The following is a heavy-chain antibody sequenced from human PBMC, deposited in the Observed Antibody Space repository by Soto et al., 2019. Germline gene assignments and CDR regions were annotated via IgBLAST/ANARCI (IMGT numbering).Heavy chain of an antibody. CDR2: ISYDGSNK. CDR3: AKDRLSSSFSPNWFDP. D-gene: IGHD6-6*01. CDR1: GFTFSSYR. V-gene: IGHV3-30*18. J-gene: IGHJ5*02. Sequence: LRLSCAASGFTFSSYRMHWVRQAPGKGLEWVAVISYDGSNKYYADSVKGRFTISRDNSKNTLYLQMNSLRAEDTAVYYCAKDRLSSSFSPNWFDPWGQGTLVTVSS.